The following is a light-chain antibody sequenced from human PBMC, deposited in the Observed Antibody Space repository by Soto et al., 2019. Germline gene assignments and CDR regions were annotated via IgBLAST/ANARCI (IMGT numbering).Light chain of an antibody. CDR3: QQRSNGPT. CDR1: QSVSSY. Sequence: EIVLTQSPATLSLSPGERATLSCSASQSVSSYLAWYQQKPGQAPRLLIYDASNRATGIPARFSGSGSGTDFTLTSSSLEPEDLAVDYCQQRSNGPTFGQGTKLEIK. V-gene: IGKV3-11*01. J-gene: IGKJ2*01. CDR2: DAS.